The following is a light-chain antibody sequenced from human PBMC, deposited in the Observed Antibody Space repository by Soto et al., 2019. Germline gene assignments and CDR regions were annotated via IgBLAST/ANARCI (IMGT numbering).Light chain of an antibody. Sequence: EIVMTQSPATLSVSPGERATLSCRASQSVSSNLAWYQQKPGQAPRLLIYGASTRATGIPARFSGSGSGTXXXLXISXLQSEDFAVYYCQQYNNWPWTFGQGTKVEIK. V-gene: IGKV3-15*01. CDR3: QQYNNWPWT. CDR1: QSVSSN. J-gene: IGKJ1*01. CDR2: GAS.